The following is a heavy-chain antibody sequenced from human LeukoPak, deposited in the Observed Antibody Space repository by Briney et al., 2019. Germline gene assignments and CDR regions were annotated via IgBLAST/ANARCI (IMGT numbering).Heavy chain of an antibody. D-gene: IGHD2-2*01. CDR2: ITPDSGGT. CDR3: SSLGYCSSTSYSGGASYYYYMDA. V-gene: IGHV1-2*02. J-gene: IGHJ6*03. Sequence: GASVKVSCKASGYTFSGYSMHWVRQAPGQGLEWVGWITPDSGGTNYAHNFQGRFTITRDTSINTPYLELNRLRADDTAVYYCSSLGYCSSTSYSGGASYYYYMDAWGKGNTVTVSS. CDR1: GYTFSGYS.